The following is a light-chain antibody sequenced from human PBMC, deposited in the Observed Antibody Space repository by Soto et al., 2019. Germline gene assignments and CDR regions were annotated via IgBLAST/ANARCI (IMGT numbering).Light chain of an antibody. CDR3: QQLNSYPLT. Sequence: DMQLTQSPSFLSASVGDRVTITCRGSQGISSYLAWYQQKPGKAPKLLIYAASTLQSGVPSRFSGSGSGTEFTLTISSLQPEDFATYYCQQLNSYPLTFGGGTKVDIK. J-gene: IGKJ4*01. CDR1: QGISSY. CDR2: AAS. V-gene: IGKV1-9*01.